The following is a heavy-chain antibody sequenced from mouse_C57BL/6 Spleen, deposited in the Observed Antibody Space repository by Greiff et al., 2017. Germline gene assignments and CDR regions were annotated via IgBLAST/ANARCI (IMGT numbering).Heavy chain of an antibody. V-gene: IGHV1-82*01. CDR1: GYAFSSSW. CDR3: AREGYDYDGGFAY. CDR2: IYPGDGDT. D-gene: IGHD2-4*01. Sequence: VQLVESGPELVKPGASVKISCKASGYAFSSSWMNWVQQRPGKGLEWIGRIYPGDGDTNYNGKFKGKATLTADKSSSTAYMQLSSLTSEDSAVYFCAREGYDYDGGFAYWGQGTLVTVSA. J-gene: IGHJ3*01.